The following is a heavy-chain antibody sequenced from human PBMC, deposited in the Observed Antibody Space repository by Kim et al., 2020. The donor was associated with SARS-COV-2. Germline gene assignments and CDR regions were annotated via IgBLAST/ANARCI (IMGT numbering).Heavy chain of an antibody. Sequence: GGSLRLSCAASGFTFSSYSMNWVRQAPGKGLEWVSYISSSSSTIYYADSVKGRFTISRDNAKNSLYLQMNSLRDEDTAVYYCARDHLGYCSGGSCYSEGDYYYYGMDVWGKGTTVTVSS. V-gene: IGHV3-48*02. J-gene: IGHJ6*04. CDR2: ISSSSSTI. D-gene: IGHD2-15*01. CDR1: GFTFSSYS. CDR3: ARDHLGYCSGGSCYSEGDYYYYGMDV.